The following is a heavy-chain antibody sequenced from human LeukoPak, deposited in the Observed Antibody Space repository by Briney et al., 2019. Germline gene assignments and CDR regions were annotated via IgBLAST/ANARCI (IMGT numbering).Heavy chain of an antibody. V-gene: IGHV3-21*01. CDR1: GFTFSSYS. CDR3: ARDLTTVTTFYYYYYYMDV. Sequence: GGSLRLSCAASGFTFSSYSMNWVRQAPGKGLGWVSSISSSSSYIYYADSVKGRFTISRDNAKNSLYLQMNSLRAEDTAVYYCARDLTTVTTFYYYYYYMDVWGKGTTVTISS. CDR2: ISSSSSYI. J-gene: IGHJ6*03. D-gene: IGHD4-17*01.